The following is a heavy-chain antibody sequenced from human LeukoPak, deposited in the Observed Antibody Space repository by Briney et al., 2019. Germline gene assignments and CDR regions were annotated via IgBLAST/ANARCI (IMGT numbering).Heavy chain of an antibody. V-gene: IGHV4-59*01. CDR2: IYYSGST. D-gene: IGHD5-18*01. J-gene: IGHJ4*02. CDR1: GGSISSYY. CDR3: ARDPVRGYSYGDFDY. Sequence: PSETLSLTCTVSGGSISSYYWSWIRQPPGKGLEWIGYIYYSGSTNYNPSLKSRVTISVDTSKNQFSLKLSSVTAADTAVYYCARDPVRGYSYGDFDYWGQGTLVTVSS.